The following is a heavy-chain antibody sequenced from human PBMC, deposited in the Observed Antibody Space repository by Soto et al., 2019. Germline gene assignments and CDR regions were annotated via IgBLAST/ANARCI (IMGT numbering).Heavy chain of an antibody. V-gene: IGHV4-4*07. J-gene: IGHJ4*02. D-gene: IGHD3-22*01. Sequence: PSETLSLTCTISGGSISSYYWSWIRQPAGKGLEWIGRIYTSGSTNYNPSLKRRVTMSVDTSKNRFSLKLSSVTAADTAVYYCARVGDSSGYYYYFDYWGQGTLVTVSS. CDR3: ARVGDSSGYYYYFDY. CDR1: GGSISSYY. CDR2: IYTSGST.